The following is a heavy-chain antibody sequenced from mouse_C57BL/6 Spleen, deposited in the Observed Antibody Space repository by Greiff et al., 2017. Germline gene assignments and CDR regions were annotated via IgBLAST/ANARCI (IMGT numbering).Heavy chain of an antibody. CDR2: INPNNGGT. CDR3: ARLDGYLWYFDV. Sequence: VQLKQSGPELVKPGASVKIPCKASGYTFTDYNMDWVKQSHGKSLEWIGDINPNNGGTIYNQKFKGKATLTVDKSSSTAYMELRSLTSEDTAVYYCARLDGYLWYFDVWGTGTTVTVSS. V-gene: IGHV1-18*01. J-gene: IGHJ1*03. CDR1: GYTFTDYN. D-gene: IGHD2-3*01.